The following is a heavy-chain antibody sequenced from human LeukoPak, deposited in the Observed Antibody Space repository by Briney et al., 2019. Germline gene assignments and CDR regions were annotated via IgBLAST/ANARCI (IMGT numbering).Heavy chain of an antibody. J-gene: IGHJ5*02. D-gene: IGHD3-3*01. Sequence: PSETLSLTCTVSGGSISSYYWSWIRQPPGKGLEWIGYIYYSGSTNYNPSLKSRVTISVDTSKNQFSLKLSSVTAADTAVYYCARSIFVHSTPGPNWFDPWGQGTLVTVSS. CDR1: GGSISSYY. CDR2: IYYSGST. CDR3: ARSIFVHSTPGPNWFDP. V-gene: IGHV4-59*12.